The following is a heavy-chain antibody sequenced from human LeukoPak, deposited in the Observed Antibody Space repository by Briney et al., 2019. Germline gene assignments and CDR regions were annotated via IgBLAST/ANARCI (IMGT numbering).Heavy chain of an antibody. D-gene: IGHD4-17*01. J-gene: IGHJ1*01. V-gene: IGHV3-23*01. CDR1: GFTFSSYA. CDR3: AKEIYGDSTGARSQH. Sequence: PGGSLRLSCAASGFTFSSYAMSWVRQAPGKGLEWVSVISGSGGSTYYADSVKGRFTISRDNSKNTLYLQMNSLRAEDTAVYYCAKEIYGDSTGARSQHWGQGTLLTVSS. CDR2: ISGSGGST.